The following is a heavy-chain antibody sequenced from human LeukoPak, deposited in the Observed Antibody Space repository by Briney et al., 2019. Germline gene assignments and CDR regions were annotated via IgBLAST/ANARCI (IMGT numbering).Heavy chain of an antibody. V-gene: IGHV4-59*01. J-gene: IGHJ4*02. D-gene: IGHD6-19*01. CDR1: GGSISSYY. CDR3: ARDLMVGYSSGWYDY. Sequence: SETLSLTCTVSGGSISSYYWSWIRQAPGKGLEWIANIDYSGNTIYNPALKSRVTMSVDTSKNQFSLKLSSVTAADTAVYYCARDLMVGYSSGWYDYWGQRTLVTVSS. CDR2: IDYSGNT.